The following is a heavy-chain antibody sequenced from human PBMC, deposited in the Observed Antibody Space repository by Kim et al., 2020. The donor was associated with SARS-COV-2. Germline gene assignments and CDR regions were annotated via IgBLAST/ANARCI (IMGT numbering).Heavy chain of an antibody. CDR1: GFTFSSFT. Sequence: GGSLRLSCAASGFTFSSFTMNWVRQAPGKGLEWVSSITSSSTYIYYADSVRGRFTISRDNAKNSLYLHMNSLRAEDTAVYYCAGRHWSSATCYRPQWLDP. D-gene: IGHD2-2*02. CDR2: ITSSSTYI. J-gene: IGHJ5*02. CDR3: AGRHWSSATCYRPQWLDP. V-gene: IGHV3-21*01.